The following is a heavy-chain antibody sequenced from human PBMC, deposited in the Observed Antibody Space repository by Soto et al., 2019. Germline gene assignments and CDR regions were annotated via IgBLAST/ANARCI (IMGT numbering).Heavy chain of an antibody. D-gene: IGHD2-8*02. J-gene: IGHJ4*02. CDR3: ARDKITGLFDY. Sequence: PSETLSLTCTVSGGSIRSGDNYWSWIRQTPGKGLEWIGYIYYRGSTYYNQSLKSRVTISVDTSKNQFSLKLNSVTAADTAVYYCARDKITGLFDYWGQGTLVTVSS. CDR1: GGSIRSGDNY. V-gene: IGHV4-30-4*01. CDR2: IYYRGST.